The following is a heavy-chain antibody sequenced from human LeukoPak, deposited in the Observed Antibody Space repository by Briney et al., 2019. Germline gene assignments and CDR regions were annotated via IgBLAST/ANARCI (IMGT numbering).Heavy chain of an antibody. D-gene: IGHD6-19*01. CDR2: IDYRGST. J-gene: IGHJ4*02. CDR1: GDSSSNSIYY. Sequence: SETLSLTCTVSGDSSSNSIYYWGWIRQPPGRGLEWIGSIDYRGSTYYNRSLKSRATMSIDMSKNQFSLKLSSVTAADMAVYFCAREYTLYRSGWFLDYWGQGMVVTVSS. CDR3: AREYTLYRSGWFLDY. V-gene: IGHV4-39*07.